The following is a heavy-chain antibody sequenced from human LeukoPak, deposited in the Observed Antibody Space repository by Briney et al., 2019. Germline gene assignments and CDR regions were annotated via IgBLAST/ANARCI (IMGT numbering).Heavy chain of an antibody. CDR1: GGSFSGYY. CDR3: ARGRSYYYGSASYS. V-gene: IGHV4-34*01. Sequence: SETLSLTCAVYGGSFSGYYWSWIRQPPGEGLEWIGEINHSGSTNYNPSLKSRVTISVDTSKNQFSLKLSSVTAADTAVYYCARGRSYYYGSASYSWGQGTLVTVSS. D-gene: IGHD3-10*01. CDR2: INHSGST. J-gene: IGHJ5*02.